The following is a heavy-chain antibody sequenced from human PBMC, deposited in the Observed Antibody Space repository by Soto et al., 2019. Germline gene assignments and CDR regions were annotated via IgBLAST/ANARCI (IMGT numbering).Heavy chain of an antibody. CDR2: ISGRSSYI. D-gene: IGHD4-17*01. CDR3: AMSYTVTTDY. Sequence: PGGSLRLSCAASGFTFNNYVMSWVRQAPGKGLEWVSSISGRSSYIYYADLMKGRFTISRDNAQNSLYLQMNSLRAEDTTVYYCAMSYTVTTDYWGQGTLVTVSS. V-gene: IGHV3-21*01. CDR1: GFTFNNYV. J-gene: IGHJ4*02.